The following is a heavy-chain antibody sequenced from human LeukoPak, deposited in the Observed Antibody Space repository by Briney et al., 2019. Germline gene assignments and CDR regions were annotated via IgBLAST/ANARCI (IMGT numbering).Heavy chain of an antibody. V-gene: IGHV3-30-3*01. CDR3: ARDAYLSVAFDI. Sequence: GSLRLSCAASGFTFSSYAMHWVRQAPGKGLEWVAVISYDGSNKYYADSVKGRFTISRDNSKNTLYLQMNSLRAEDTAVYYCARDAYLSVAFDIWGQGTMVTVSS. J-gene: IGHJ3*02. CDR2: ISYDGSNK. CDR1: GFTFSSYA. D-gene: IGHD3-16*01.